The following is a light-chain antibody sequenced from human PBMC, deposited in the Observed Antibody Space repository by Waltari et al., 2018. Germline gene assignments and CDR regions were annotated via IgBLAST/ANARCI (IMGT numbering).Light chain of an antibody. CDR2: RDN. CDR1: SSNIGSDY. CDR3: AAWDDSLSGWV. J-gene: IGLJ3*02. Sequence: QSVLTQPPSASGTPGQRVTISCSGSSSNIGSDYVYWYQQLPGTAPKLLIYRDNRRPAGVPDRFSGSNCGTSAALAISGRRSEDEAEYYCAAWDDSLSGWVFGGGTKLTVL. V-gene: IGLV1-47*01.